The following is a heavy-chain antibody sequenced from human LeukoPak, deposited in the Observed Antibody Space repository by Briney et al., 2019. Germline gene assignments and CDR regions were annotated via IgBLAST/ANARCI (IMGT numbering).Heavy chain of an antibody. CDR3: ARGRLVVDTAMVTASNWFDP. D-gene: IGHD5-18*01. Sequence: SETLSLTCTVSGDSISSGDCYWSWIRQPAGKGLEWIGRISSSGSTNYNPSLKSRVTISVDTSKNQFSLKLSSVTAADTAVYYCARGRLVVDTAMVTASNWFDPWGQGTLVTVSS. CDR2: ISSSGST. J-gene: IGHJ5*02. CDR1: GDSISSGDCY. V-gene: IGHV4-61*02.